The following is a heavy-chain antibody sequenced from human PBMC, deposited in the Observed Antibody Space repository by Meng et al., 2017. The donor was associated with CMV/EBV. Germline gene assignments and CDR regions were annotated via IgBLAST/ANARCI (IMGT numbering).Heavy chain of an antibody. CDR1: GFTFSSYE. CDR2: ISSSGSTI. Sequence: GGSLRLSCAASGFTFSSYEMNWVRQAPGKGLEWVSYISSSGSTIYYADSVKGRFTISRDNAKNPLYLQMNSLRAGDTAVYYCARDNSRLVTVGYYYYYGMDVWGQGTTVTVSS. D-gene: IGHD2/OR15-2a*01. J-gene: IGHJ6*02. CDR3: ARDNSRLVTVGYYYYYGMDV. V-gene: IGHV3-48*03.